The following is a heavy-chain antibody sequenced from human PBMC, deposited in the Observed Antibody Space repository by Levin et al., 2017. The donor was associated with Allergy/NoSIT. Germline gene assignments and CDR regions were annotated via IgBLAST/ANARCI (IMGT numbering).Heavy chain of an antibody. V-gene: IGHV4-34*01. Sequence: SQTLSLTCAVYGGSFSGYYWSWIRQPPGKGLEWIGEINHSGSTNYNPSLKSRVTISVDTSKNQFSLKLSSVTAADTAVYYCARLKGSSWYVAPKYYFDYWGQGTLVTVSS. CDR3: ARLKGSSWYVAPKYYFDY. J-gene: IGHJ4*02. CDR2: INHSGST. CDR1: GGSFSGYY. D-gene: IGHD6-13*01.